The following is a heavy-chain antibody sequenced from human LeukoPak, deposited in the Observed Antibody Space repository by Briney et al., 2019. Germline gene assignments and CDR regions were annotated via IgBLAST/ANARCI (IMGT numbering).Heavy chain of an antibody. D-gene: IGHD5-18*01. J-gene: IGHJ4*02. CDR3: AKGGYYYANFDY. V-gene: IGHV3-53*01. CDR2: IYAGGST. CDR1: GFTVSSNY. Sequence: GGSLRLSCAASGFTVSSNYMSWVRQAPGKGLEWVSVIYAGGSTYYSDSVKGRFTISRDNSKNTLYLQMNSLRAEDTAVYYCAKGGYYYANFDYWGQGTLVTVS.